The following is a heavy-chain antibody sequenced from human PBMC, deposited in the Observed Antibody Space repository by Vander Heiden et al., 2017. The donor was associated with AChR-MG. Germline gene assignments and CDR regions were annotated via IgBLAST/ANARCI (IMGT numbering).Heavy chain of an antibody. CDR2: NIPILGTA. J-gene: IGHJ6*02. V-gene: IGHV1-69*01. CDR1: GGTFSSYA. CDR3: ARTRDCSGGSCYSSGYYYYGMDV. Sequence: QVQLVQSGAEVKKPGSSVKVSCKASGGTFSSYAISWVRQAPGQGLEWRGGNIPILGTANNAQKFQSRVTITADESTSTAYMEPSSLRSEETDVYYCARTRDCSGGSCYSSGYYYYGMDVWGQGTMVTVSS. D-gene: IGHD2-15*01.